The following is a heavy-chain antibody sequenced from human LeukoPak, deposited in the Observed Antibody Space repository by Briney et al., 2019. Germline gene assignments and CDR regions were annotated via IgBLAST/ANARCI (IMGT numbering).Heavy chain of an antibody. J-gene: IGHJ4*02. CDR3: AKRSRTVTTIDS. D-gene: IGHD4-11*01. V-gene: IGHV3-11*03. CDR2: ISSSSSYI. Sequence: GGSLRLSCAASGFTFSDNYMSWIRQAPGKGLEWISHISSSSSYINYADSVKGRFTISRDNAKNSLYLQMNSLRAEDTAVYYCAKRSRTVTTIDSWGRGTLVTVSS. CDR1: GFTFSDNY.